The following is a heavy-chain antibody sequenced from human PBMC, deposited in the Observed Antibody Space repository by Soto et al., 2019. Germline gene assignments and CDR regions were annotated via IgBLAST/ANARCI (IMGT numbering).Heavy chain of an antibody. CDR2: IIPIFGTA. CDR3: ARQDRGGQQPGY. CDR1: GGTFSSYA. Sequence: ASVKVSCKASGGTFSSYAISWVRQAPGQGLEWMGGIIPIFGTANYAQKFQGRVTITADESTSTAYMELSSLRSEDTAVYYCARQDRGGQQPGYWGQGTLVTVSS. D-gene: IGHD6-13*01. J-gene: IGHJ4*02. V-gene: IGHV1-69*13.